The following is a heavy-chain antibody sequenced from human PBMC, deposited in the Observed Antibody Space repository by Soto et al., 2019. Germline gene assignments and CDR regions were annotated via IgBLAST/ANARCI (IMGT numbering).Heavy chain of an antibody. CDR3: ARLNIAAAGPNWFDP. D-gene: IGHD6-13*01. J-gene: IGHJ5*02. V-gene: IGHV4-4*02. CDR1: GGSISSSNW. CDR2: IYHSGST. Sequence: SETLSLTCAVSGGSISSSNWWSWVRQPPGKGLEWIGEIYHSGSTNHNPSLKSRVTISVDKSKNQFSLKLSSVTAADTAVYYCARLNIAAAGPNWFDPWGQGTLVTVSS.